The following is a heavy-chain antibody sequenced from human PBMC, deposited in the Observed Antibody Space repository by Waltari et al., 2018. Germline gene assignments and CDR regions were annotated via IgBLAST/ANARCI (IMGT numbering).Heavy chain of an antibody. D-gene: IGHD6-19*01. Sequence: QVTLKESGPALVKPTQTLTLTCTFSGFSLSTSGMRVSWIRQPPGKALEWLARIDWDDDKFYSTSLKTRLTISKDTSKNQVVLTMTNMDPVDTAMYYCARDSSGWYYFDYWGQGTLVTVSS. J-gene: IGHJ4*02. V-gene: IGHV2-70*04. CDR1: GFSLSTSGMR. CDR2: IDWDDDK. CDR3: ARDSSGWYYFDY.